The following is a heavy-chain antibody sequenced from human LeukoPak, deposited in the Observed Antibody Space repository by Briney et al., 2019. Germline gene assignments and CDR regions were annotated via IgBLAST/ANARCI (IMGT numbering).Heavy chain of an antibody. CDR2: ISGSGGST. V-gene: IGHV3-23*01. Sequence: GGSLRLSCAASGFTFSSYAMSWVRQAPGKGLEWVSAISGSGGSTYYADSVKGRFTISRDNSKNTLYLQMNSLRAEDTAVYYCAKGVSGSYHASYFDYGGQGTLVTVSS. CDR1: GFTFSSYA. CDR3: AKGVSGSYHASYFDY. D-gene: IGHD1-26*01. J-gene: IGHJ4*02.